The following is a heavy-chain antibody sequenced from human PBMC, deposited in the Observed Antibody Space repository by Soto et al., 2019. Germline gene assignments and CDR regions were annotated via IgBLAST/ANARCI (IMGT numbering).Heavy chain of an antibody. CDR3: ARGLMANGGDY. CDR1: GFTFSSYA. Sequence: LRLSCAASGFTFSSYAMHWVRQAPGKGLEWVAVISYDGSNKYYADSVKGRFTISGDNSKNTLYLQMNSLRAEDTAVYYCARGLMANGGDYWGQGTLVTVSS. D-gene: IGHD3-10*01. J-gene: IGHJ4*02. CDR2: ISYDGSNK. V-gene: IGHV3-30-3*01.